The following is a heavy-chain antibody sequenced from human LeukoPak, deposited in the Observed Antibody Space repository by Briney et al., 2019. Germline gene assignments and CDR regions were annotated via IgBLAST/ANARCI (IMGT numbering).Heavy chain of an antibody. D-gene: IGHD3-10*01. CDR1: GFTFSGYW. Sequence: PGGPLRLSCVASGFTFSGYWMSWVRQAPGKGLEWMANIKQDGSEKYYVDSVKGRFTISRDNAKNSLYLQMNSLRAEDTAVYYCARGTYYYGSGSPETGYWGQGTLVTVSS. V-gene: IGHV3-7*03. CDR3: ARGTYYYGSGSPETGY. CDR2: IKQDGSEK. J-gene: IGHJ4*02.